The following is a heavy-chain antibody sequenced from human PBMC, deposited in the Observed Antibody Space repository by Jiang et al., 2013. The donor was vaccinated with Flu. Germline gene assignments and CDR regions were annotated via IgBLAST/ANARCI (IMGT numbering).Heavy chain of an antibody. V-gene: IGHV3-11*01. J-gene: IGHJ5*02. Sequence: GSLRLSCAASGFTFSDYYMSWIRQAPGKGLEWVSYISSSGSTIYYADSVKGRFTISRDNAKNSLYLQMNSLRAEDTAVYYCTVVALRGGYYNWFDPWGQGTLVTVSS. D-gene: IGHD3-22*01. CDR2: ISSSGSTI. CDR1: GFTFSDYY. CDR3: TVVALRGGYYNWFDP.